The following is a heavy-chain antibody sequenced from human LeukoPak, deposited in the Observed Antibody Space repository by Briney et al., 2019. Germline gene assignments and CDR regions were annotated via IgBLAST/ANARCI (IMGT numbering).Heavy chain of an antibody. J-gene: IGHJ4*02. D-gene: IGHD1-1*01. Sequence: GRSLRLSCAASGFTFSSYAMHWVRQAPGKGLEWVAVISYDGSNKYNADSMKGRFTISRDNSKNTVYLQVNSLRAEDTAVYYCARIWNRAYYFDYWGQGTLVTVSS. V-gene: IGHV3-30-3*01. CDR3: ARIWNRAYYFDY. CDR1: GFTFSSYA. CDR2: ISYDGSNK.